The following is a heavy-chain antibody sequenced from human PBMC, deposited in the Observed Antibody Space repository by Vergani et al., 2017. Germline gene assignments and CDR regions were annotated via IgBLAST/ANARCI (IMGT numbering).Heavy chain of an antibody. CDR2: IYPADSDT. D-gene: IGHD3-16*01. J-gene: IGHJ6*02. V-gene: IGHV5-51*01. CDR1: EYSFGNYW. CDR3: ARHARYSXVTGNYVYYGMDV. Sequence: EVELVQSGPEMRKPGESLKISCKGSEYSFGNYWIGWVRQMPGKGLEWMGIIYPADSDTRYSPSFQGQVTISADKSISTAFLQWDSLKASDTAIYYCARHARYSXVTGNYVYYGMDVWGQGTSVIVSS.